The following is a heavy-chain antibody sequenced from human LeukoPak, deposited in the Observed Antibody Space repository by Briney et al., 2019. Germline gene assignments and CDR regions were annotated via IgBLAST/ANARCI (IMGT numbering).Heavy chain of an antibody. V-gene: IGHV3-74*01. CDR1: GFTFRDYW. J-gene: IGHJ4*02. D-gene: IGHD6-13*01. Sequence: GGSLRLSCAASGFTFRDYWMHWVRQAPRKGLVWVSRINSDGSSRNYADSVKGRFTISRDNAKNTLYLQMNSLRAEDTAVYYCASASSHRIAAGGDYWGQGTLVTVSS. CDR3: ASASSHRIAAGGDY. CDR2: INSDGSSR.